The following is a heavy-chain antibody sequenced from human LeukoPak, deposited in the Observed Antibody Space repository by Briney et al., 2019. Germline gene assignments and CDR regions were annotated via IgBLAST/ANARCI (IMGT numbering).Heavy chain of an antibody. CDR2: IYTSGST. Sequence: SETLPLTCTVSGGSIYNYYWSWIRQPAGKGLEWIGRIYTSGSTDYSPSLRSRVTLSLDTSKNQFSLNLYSVTAADTAVYFCARESKTYDGSGYYHDSWGQGTLVTVSS. CDR3: ARESKTYDGSGYYHDS. CDR1: GGSIYNYY. V-gene: IGHV4-4*07. J-gene: IGHJ4*02. D-gene: IGHD3-22*01.